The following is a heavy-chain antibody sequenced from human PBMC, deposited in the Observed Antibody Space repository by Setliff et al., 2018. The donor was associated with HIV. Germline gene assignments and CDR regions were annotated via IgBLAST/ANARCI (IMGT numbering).Heavy chain of an antibody. CDR2: IYPGDSYT. J-gene: IGHJ3*02. V-gene: IGHV5-51*01. CDR1: GYSFTTYW. D-gene: IGHD3-22*01. Sequence: GESLKISCKGSGYSFTTYWIGWVRQMPGKGLEWMGIIYPGDSYTKYSPSFQGQVTISADKSISTAYLQWSSLKASDTAMYYCARRGPDFYDSSDIWGQGTMVTVSS. CDR3: ARRGPDFYDSSDI.